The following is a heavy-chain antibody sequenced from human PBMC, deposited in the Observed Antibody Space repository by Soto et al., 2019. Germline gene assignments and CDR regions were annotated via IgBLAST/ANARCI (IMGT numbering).Heavy chain of an antibody. Sequence: QLQLQESGSGLVKPSQTLSLTCAVSGGSISSGGYSCSWIRQPPGKGLEWIGYIYHSGSTYYNPALKSPVTISVDRSKNQFSLKLSSVTAADTAAYYCAAGGGLPRYYWGQGTLVTVSS. CDR1: GGSISSGGYS. CDR3: AAGGGLPRYY. J-gene: IGHJ4*02. V-gene: IGHV4-30-2*01. CDR2: IYHSGST. D-gene: IGHD1-26*01.